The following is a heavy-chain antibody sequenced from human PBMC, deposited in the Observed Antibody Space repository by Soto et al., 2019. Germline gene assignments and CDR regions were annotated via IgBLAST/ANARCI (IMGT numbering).Heavy chain of an antibody. Sequence: SVKVSCKASGGTFSSYAISWVRQAPGQGLEWMGGIIPIFGTANYAQKFQGRFTITADESTSTAYMELSSLRSEDTAVYYCARSTPSDSGRYDYWGQGTLVTVSS. CDR1: GGTFSSYA. CDR2: IIPIFGTA. CDR3: ARSTPSDSGRYDY. D-gene: IGHD1-26*01. J-gene: IGHJ4*02. V-gene: IGHV1-69*13.